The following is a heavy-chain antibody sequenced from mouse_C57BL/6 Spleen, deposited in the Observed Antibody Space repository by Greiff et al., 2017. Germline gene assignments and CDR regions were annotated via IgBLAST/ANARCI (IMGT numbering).Heavy chain of an antibody. Sequence: EVQLVESGGDLVKPGGSLKLSCAASGFTFSSYGMSWVRQTPDKRLEWVATIRSGGSYTYYPDSVKGRFTISRDNAKNTQYLQISSLKSEDTAMYYCARHWGYGSSYLYSYFEVWGTGTTVTVSS. V-gene: IGHV5-6*01. CDR1: GFTFSSYG. J-gene: IGHJ1*03. CDR2: IRSGGSYT. D-gene: IGHD1-1*01. CDR3: ARHWGYGSSYLYSYFEV.